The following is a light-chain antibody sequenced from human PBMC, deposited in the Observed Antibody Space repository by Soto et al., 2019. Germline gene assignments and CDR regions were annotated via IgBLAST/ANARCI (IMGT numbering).Light chain of an antibody. CDR3: HLRSDWPSYT. J-gene: IGKJ2*01. CDR2: DAS. V-gene: IGKV3-11*01. CDR1: QSVSGN. Sequence: EIVLTQSPATLSLSPGERATLSCRASQSVSGNLAWYQQKGGQAPRLLIYDASNRATGIPARFSASGSGTGFTLPISRLEPEDFAVYYCHLRSDWPSYTFGQGTKLEIK.